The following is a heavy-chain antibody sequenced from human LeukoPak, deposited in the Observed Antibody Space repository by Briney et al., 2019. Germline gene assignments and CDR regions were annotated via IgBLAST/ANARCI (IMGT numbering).Heavy chain of an antibody. CDR1: GGTFSSYA. CDR2: IIPIFGTA. D-gene: IGHD2-15*01. V-gene: IGHV1-69*05. Sequence: ASVKVSCKASGGTFSSYAISRVRQAPGQGLEWMGGIIPIFGTANYAQKFQGRVTITTDESTSTAYMELSSLRSEDTAVYYCATSRLGYCSGGSCYSLDYWGQGTLVTVSS. J-gene: IGHJ4*02. CDR3: ATSRLGYCSGGSCYSLDY.